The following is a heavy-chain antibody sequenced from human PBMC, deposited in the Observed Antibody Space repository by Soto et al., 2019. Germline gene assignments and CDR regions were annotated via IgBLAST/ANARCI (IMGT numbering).Heavy chain of an antibody. Sequence: QVQLQESGPGLVKRSETLSLTCTVSGGSISSFYGSWIRQPPGKGLEWIGYIYYSGSTNYNPSLKSRVTISVDTSKNQFSLKLSSVTAADTAVYYCARRYGDCFDYWGQGTLVTVSS. CDR3: ARRYGDCFDY. V-gene: IGHV4-59*08. D-gene: IGHD4-17*01. CDR2: IYYSGST. J-gene: IGHJ4*02. CDR1: GGSISSFY.